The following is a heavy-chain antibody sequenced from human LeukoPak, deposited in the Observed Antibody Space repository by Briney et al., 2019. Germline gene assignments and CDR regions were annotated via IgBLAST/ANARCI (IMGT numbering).Heavy chain of an antibody. V-gene: IGHV3-48*02. Sequence: PGGSLRLSCAASGFTFSSYSMTWVRQAPGRGLQWVSYISTGSSSTISYADSVKGRFTISRDNAKNSLYLQMNSLRDEDTAVYYCARLGYDYFAPFDYWGQGTLVIASS. D-gene: IGHD5-12*01. CDR1: GFTFSSYS. CDR2: ISTGSSSTI. J-gene: IGHJ4*02. CDR3: ARLGYDYFAPFDY.